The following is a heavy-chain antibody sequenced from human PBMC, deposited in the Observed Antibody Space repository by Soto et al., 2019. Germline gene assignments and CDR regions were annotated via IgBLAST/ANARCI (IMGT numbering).Heavy chain of an antibody. CDR3: VRDSGDYVQIDY. CDR2: ISYDGSNK. CDR1: GFTFSSYG. Sequence: QVQLVESGGGVVQPGRSLRLSCAASGFTFSSYGIHWVRQAPGKGLEWVAVISYDGSNKYYADSVKGRFTISRDNSENTLYLQMNSLRVEDTAVYYCVRDSGDYVQIDYWGQGTLVIVYS. J-gene: IGHJ4*02. V-gene: IGHV3-33*01. D-gene: IGHD4-17*01.